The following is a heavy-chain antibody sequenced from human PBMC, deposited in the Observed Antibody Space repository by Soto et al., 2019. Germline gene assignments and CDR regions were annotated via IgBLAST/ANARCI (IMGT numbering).Heavy chain of an antibody. J-gene: IGHJ4*02. V-gene: IGHV4-39*01. Sequence: ETLSLTCTVSGGSISSSNYYWGWVRQHPGKGLDLIGNIYYTGTTYYNPSLKSRVTISVDTSKGQFSLKLSSVTAADTAMYYSASFLVPARLNSDFDXLGQGTQVTASX. D-gene: IGHD2-21*02. CDR1: GGSISSSNYY. CDR2: IYYTGTT. CDR3: ASFLVPARLNSDFDX.